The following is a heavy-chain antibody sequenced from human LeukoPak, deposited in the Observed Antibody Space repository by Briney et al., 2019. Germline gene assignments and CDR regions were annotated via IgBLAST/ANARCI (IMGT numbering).Heavy chain of an antibody. CDR1: GFTFSSYA. V-gene: IGHV3-30-3*01. Sequence: GGSLRLSCAASGFTFSSYAMHWVRQAPGKGLEWVAVISYDGSNKYYAASVKGRFTISRDNSKNTLYLQMNSLRAEDTAVYYCARGESLVTTIDYWGQGTLVTVSS. J-gene: IGHJ4*02. D-gene: IGHD5-12*01. CDR2: ISYDGSNK. CDR3: ARGESLVTTIDY.